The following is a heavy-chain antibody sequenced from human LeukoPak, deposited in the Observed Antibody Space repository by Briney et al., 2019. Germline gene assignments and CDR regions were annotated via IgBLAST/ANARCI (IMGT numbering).Heavy chain of an antibody. D-gene: IGHD3-10*01. Sequence: GGSLSLSCAACGFSFGTFSAAWARQGPGKGLEWVASIREDGSDCVASSKSRFVISRNNAKNSVYMQMNSLRAEDTAVYYCARQVTRGPSDFWGQGTLVTVSS. J-gene: IGHJ4*01. CDR3: ARQVTRGPSDF. CDR1: GFSFGTFS. CDR2: IREDGS. V-gene: IGHV3-7*01.